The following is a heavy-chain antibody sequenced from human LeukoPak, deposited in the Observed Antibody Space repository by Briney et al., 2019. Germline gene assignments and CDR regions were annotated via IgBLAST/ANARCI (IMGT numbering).Heavy chain of an antibody. CDR1: GGSFSGYY. V-gene: IGHV4-34*01. CDR3: ARDGKRRITMVRDDY. D-gene: IGHD3-10*01. J-gene: IGHJ4*02. Sequence: SETLSLTCAVYGGSFSGYYWSWIRQPPGKGLEWIGEINHSGSTNYNPSLKSRVTISVDTSKNQFSLKLSSVTAADTAVYYCARDGKRRITMVRDDYWGQGTLVTVSS. CDR2: INHSGST.